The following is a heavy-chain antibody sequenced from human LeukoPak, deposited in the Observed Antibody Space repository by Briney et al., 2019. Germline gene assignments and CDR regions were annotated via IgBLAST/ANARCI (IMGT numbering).Heavy chain of an antibody. J-gene: IGHJ4*02. V-gene: IGHV3-74*01. CDR2: INEDGSTT. CDR3: VRDLGGRSGH. CDR1: EFTFSSNW. D-gene: IGHD1-26*01. Sequence: GGPLRLSCAASEFTFSSNWMHWVRQAPGKGLVWVSRINEDGSTTNYADSVKGRSTIFRDNAKNTLYLQMNSLRAEDTAVYYCVRDLGGRSGHWGQGTLVTVSS.